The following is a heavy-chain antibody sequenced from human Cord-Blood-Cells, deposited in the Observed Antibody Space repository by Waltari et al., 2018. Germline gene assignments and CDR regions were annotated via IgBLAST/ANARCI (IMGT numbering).Heavy chain of an antibody. D-gene: IGHD2-2*01. Sequence: QVQLVESGGGVVQPGRSLRLSCAASGFTFSSYGMHWVRQAPGKGLEWVAVISYDGSNKYYADSVKGRFTISRDNSKNTLYLQMNSLRAEDTAVYYCAKGYCSSTSCYWYFDLWGRGTLVTVS. V-gene: IGHV3-30*18. CDR3: AKGYCSSTSCYWYFDL. CDR2: ISYDGSNK. J-gene: IGHJ2*01. CDR1: GFTFSSYG.